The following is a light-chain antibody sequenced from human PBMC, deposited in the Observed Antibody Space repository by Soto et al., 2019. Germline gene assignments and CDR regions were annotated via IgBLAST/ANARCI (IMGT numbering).Light chain of an antibody. CDR3: QQYHFSPET. V-gene: IGKV3-11*01. Sequence: EIVLTQSPATLSLSPGERATLSCRASQSVSSYLAWYQQKPGQAPRLLIYGGSNRARGIPDRFGGSGSGTDFTLTISGLEPEDFAVYYCQQYHFSPETFGQGTKVDIK. J-gene: IGKJ1*01. CDR1: QSVSSY. CDR2: GGS.